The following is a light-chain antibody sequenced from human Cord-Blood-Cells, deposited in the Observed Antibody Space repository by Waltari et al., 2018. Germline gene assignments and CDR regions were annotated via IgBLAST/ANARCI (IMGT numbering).Light chain of an antibody. CDR3: NSRDSSGNHLVV. Sequence: SSELTQDPAVSVALGQTVRITCQGDSLRSYYASWYQQKPGQAPVLVIYGKNNRPSVIPARFAGSSSGNTASLTITGAQAEDEADYYCNSRDSSGNHLVVFGGGTKLTVL. V-gene: IGLV3-19*01. CDR1: SLRSYY. CDR2: GKN. J-gene: IGLJ2*01.